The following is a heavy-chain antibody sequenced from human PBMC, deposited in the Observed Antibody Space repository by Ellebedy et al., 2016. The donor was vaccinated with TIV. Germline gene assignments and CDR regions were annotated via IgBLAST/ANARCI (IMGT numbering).Heavy chain of an antibody. CDR3: AKGRGGGSDSSAPRYYLDY. CDR2: ISNTGSRT. Sequence: GESLKISCAASGFTFSSYAMSWVRQAPGKGLEWVSTISNTGSRTYYADSVEGRFIISRDNSKKTLYLQMNSLRADDTAVYYCAKGRGGGSDSSAPRYYLDYWGLGTLVTVSS. CDR1: GFTFSSYA. J-gene: IGHJ4*02. V-gene: IGHV3-23*01. D-gene: IGHD3-22*01.